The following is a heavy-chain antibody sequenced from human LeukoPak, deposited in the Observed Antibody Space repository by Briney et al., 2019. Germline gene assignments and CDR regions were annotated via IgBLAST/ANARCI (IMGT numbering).Heavy chain of an antibody. Sequence: ASVKVSCKASGYTFTSYYMHWVRQAPGQGLEWMGWINPNSANTHYAQKFQDRVTMTRDTSISTAYMELSSLRSDDTAVYYCAREGAAAKDVNWFDPWGQGTLVTVSS. D-gene: IGHD6-25*01. CDR2: INPNSANT. J-gene: IGHJ5*02. CDR3: AREGAAAKDVNWFDP. CDR1: GYTFTSYY. V-gene: IGHV1-2*02.